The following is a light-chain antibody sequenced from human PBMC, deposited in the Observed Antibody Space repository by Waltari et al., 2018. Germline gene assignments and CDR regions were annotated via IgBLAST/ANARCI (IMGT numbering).Light chain of an antibody. CDR3: QQYNNWPLT. Sequence: EIVMTQSPATLSVSPGERATLSCRASQSVSSNVAWYQQKPGQAPRLLIYGASPRATGIPARFSGSGSGTEFTLTISSLQSEDFAVYYCQQYNNWPLTFGGGTKVEIK. CDR2: GAS. CDR1: QSVSSN. J-gene: IGKJ4*01. V-gene: IGKV3-15*01.